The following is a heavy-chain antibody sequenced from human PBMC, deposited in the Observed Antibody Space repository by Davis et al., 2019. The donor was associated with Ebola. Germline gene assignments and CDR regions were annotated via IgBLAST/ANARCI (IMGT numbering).Heavy chain of an antibody. CDR2: ITYDGSSK. CDR1: GFTFSNYA. CDR3: ARDTYYYGSGSYMYGMDV. V-gene: IGHV3-30-3*01. Sequence: PGGSLRLSCAASGFTFSNYAMHWVRQAPGKGLEWVAVITYDGSSKHYADSVKGRFTISRDNSKNTQYLQMNSLRAEDTAVYYCARDTYYYGSGSYMYGMDVWGKGTSVTVSS. D-gene: IGHD3-10*01. J-gene: IGHJ6*04.